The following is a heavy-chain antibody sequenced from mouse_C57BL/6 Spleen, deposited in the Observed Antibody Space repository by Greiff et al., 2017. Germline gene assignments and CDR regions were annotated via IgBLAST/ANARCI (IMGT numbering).Heavy chain of an antibody. CDR3: ARDSSGYSYFDY. Sequence: VQLQQSGAELARPGASVKLSCKASGYTFTSYGISWVKQRTGQGLEWIGEIYPRSGNTYYNEKFKGKATLTADKSSSTAYMELRSLTSEDSAVYFCARDSSGYSYFDYWGQGTTLTVSS. D-gene: IGHD3-2*02. CDR2: IYPRSGNT. CDR1: GYTFTSYG. J-gene: IGHJ2*01. V-gene: IGHV1-81*01.